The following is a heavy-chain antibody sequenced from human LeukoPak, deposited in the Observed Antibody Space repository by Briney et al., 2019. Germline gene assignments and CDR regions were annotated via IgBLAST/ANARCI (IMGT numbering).Heavy chain of an antibody. J-gene: IGHJ1*01. V-gene: IGHV4-4*02. D-gene: IGHD3-22*01. CDR1: GGSISSSNW. Sequence: SETLSLTCAVSGGSISSSNWWSWVRQPPGKGLEWIGEIYHSGSTNYNPSLKSRVTISVDKSKNQFSLKLSSVTAADTAVYYCARDLRPDYYDSSGAHWGQGTLVTVSS. CDR3: ARDLRPDYYDSSGAH. CDR2: IYHSGST.